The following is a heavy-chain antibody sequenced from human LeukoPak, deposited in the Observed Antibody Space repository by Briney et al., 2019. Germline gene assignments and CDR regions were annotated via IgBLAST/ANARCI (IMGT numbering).Heavy chain of an antibody. Sequence: SETLSLTCAVYGGSFSDYYWSWIRQPPGKGLEWIGEINHSGSTNYNPSLKSRVTISVDTSKNQFSLKLSSVTAADTAVYYCARGAHYYGSGSPIDYWGQGALVTVSS. CDR3: ARGAHYYGSGSPIDY. V-gene: IGHV4-34*01. D-gene: IGHD3-10*01. J-gene: IGHJ4*02. CDR1: GGSFSDYY. CDR2: INHSGST.